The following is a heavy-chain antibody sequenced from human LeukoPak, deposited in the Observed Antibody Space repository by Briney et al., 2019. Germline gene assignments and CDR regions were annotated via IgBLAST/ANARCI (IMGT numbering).Heavy chain of an antibody. D-gene: IGHD2-21*01. J-gene: IGHJ3*02. CDR3: ARWGGDGEVAFDI. CDR2: INPNSGGT. V-gene: IGHV1-2*02. Sequence: ASVKVSCKASGYTFTGYYMHWVRQAPGQGLEWMGWINPNSGGTNYAQKFQGRVTVTRDTSISTAYMELSRLRSDDTAVYYCARWGGDGEVAFDIWGQGTMVTVSS. CDR1: GYTFTGYY.